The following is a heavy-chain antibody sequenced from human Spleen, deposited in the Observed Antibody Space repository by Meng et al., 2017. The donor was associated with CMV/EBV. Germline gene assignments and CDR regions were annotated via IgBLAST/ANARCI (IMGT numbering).Heavy chain of an antibody. J-gene: IGHJ5*01. Sequence: ASVKVSCKASGYTFTSYFIHWVRQAPGQGLEWMGWIHPNSGGTNYAEKFQGRVTISRQTSIRTAYMELSRLRSDDTAFYYCARGVVSMSYFGSSGYSDSWGQGTLVTVSS. CDR1: GYTFTSYF. CDR3: ARGVVSMSYFGSSGYSDS. CDR2: IHPNSGGT. V-gene: IGHV1-2*02. D-gene: IGHD3-22*01.